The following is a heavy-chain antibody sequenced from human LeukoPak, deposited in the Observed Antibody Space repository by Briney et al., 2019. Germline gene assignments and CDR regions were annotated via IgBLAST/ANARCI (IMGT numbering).Heavy chain of an antibody. V-gene: IGHV1-2*02. D-gene: IGHD3-22*01. Sequence: ASVKVSCKASGYTFTGYYMHWVRQAPGQGLEWMGWINPNSGGTNYAQKFQGRVTMTRDTSISTAYMELSRLRSDDTAVYYCATNNQNYYDSSGYYYPGAFDIWGQGTMVTVSS. CDR3: ATNNQNYYDSSGYYYPGAFDI. J-gene: IGHJ3*02. CDR2: INPNSGGT. CDR1: GYTFTGYY.